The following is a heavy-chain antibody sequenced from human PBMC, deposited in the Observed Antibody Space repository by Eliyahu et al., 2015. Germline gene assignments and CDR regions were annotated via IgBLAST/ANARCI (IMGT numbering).Heavy chain of an antibody. V-gene: IGHV1-18*04. CDR2: ISAYNGNT. CDR3: ARPYGSGSYYNVAFDS. Sequence: QVQLVQSGAEVKKPGASVRVSCKASGYTFXSYGVTWVRQAPGQGLEWMGWISAYNGNTKYAQKFQGRVAMTTDTSSSTAYMELRSLRSDDTAVYYCARPYGSGSYYNVAFDSWGQGTLVTVSS. J-gene: IGHJ4*02. D-gene: IGHD3-10*01. CDR1: GYTFXSYG.